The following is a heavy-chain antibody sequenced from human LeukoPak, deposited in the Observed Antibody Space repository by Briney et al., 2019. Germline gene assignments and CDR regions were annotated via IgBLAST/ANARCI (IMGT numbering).Heavy chain of an antibody. CDR2: FDPEDGET. Sequence: ASVKVSCKVSGYTLTELSMHWVRQAPGKGLEWMGGFDPEDGETIYAQKFQGRVTMTEDTSTDTAYMELSSLRSEDTAVYYCATDFRWNGGYFDYWGQGPWSPSPQ. CDR1: GYTLTELS. J-gene: IGHJ4*02. CDR3: ATDFRWNGGYFDY. V-gene: IGHV1-24*01. D-gene: IGHD1-1*01.